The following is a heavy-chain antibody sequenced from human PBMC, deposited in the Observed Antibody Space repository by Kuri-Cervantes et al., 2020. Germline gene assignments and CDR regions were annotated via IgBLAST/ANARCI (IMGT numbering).Heavy chain of an antibody. CDR2: TNPNSGGT. CDR3: ARSLLWFGESRFDY. D-gene: IGHD3-10*01. Sequence: ASVKVSCKASGYTFTGYYMHWVRQAPGQGLEWMGWTNPNSGGTNYAQKFQGRVTMTRDTSISTAYMELSRLRSDDTAVYYCARSLLWFGESRFDYWGQGTLVTVSS. CDR1: GYTFTGYY. J-gene: IGHJ4*02. V-gene: IGHV1-2*02.